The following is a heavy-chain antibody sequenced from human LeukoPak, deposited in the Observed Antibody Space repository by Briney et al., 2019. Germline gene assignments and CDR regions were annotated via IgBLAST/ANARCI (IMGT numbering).Heavy chain of an antibody. CDR2: IYHSGST. J-gene: IGHJ5*02. D-gene: IGHD6-13*01. Sequence: SETLSLTCAVSGGSISSGNWWSWVRQPPGKGLEWIGEIYHSGSTNYNPSLKSRVSISVDKSKNQFSLKLSSVTAADTAVYYCARKISAAGSRWFDPWGQGTLVTVSS. CDR1: GGSISSGNW. V-gene: IGHV4-4*02. CDR3: ARKISAAGSRWFDP.